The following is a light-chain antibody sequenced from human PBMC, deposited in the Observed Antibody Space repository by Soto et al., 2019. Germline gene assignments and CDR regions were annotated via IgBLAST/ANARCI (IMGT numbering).Light chain of an antibody. Sequence: QSALIQPASVSGSPVQAITNSCTGTSSDVGSYNFVAWYQHHPGKAPKLMIFEVSKRPSGVSYRFSGSKSGNAAALTIPGLQAEDEADYFCGSYAGSSTPSFVFGTGTKVTV. CDR3: GSYAGSSTPSFV. CDR1: SSDVGSYNF. V-gene: IGLV2-23*02. CDR2: EVS. J-gene: IGLJ1*01.